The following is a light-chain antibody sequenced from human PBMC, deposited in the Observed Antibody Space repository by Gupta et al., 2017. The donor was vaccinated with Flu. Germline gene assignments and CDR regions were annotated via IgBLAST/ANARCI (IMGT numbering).Light chain of an antibody. J-gene: IGKJ4*01. CDR1: QSVGSY. V-gene: IGKV3-11*01. CDR2: DAP. CDR3: QQRSNWLT. Sequence: IVLTQSQATLSLSPGEGATLSCWASQSVGSYLAWYQQKPGQSPRLLIYDAPNRATGIPAMFRGGWSGTDFTLTISSLEPEDSAVYYGQQRSNWLTFGGGTKVEI.